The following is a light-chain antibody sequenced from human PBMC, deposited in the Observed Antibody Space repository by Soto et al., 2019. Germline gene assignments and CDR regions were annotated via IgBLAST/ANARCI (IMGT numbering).Light chain of an antibody. J-gene: IGKJ4*01. Sequence: EIVLTQSPGTLSLSPGERATLSCRASQSVSSSYLAWYQQKPGQAPRLLIYGASSRATGIPDRFSGSGSGTDFTLTISRLEPEDFAVYYCQQYGSSPPGLTFGGGTKVEIE. CDR3: QQYGSSPPGLT. V-gene: IGKV3-20*01. CDR1: QSVSSSY. CDR2: GAS.